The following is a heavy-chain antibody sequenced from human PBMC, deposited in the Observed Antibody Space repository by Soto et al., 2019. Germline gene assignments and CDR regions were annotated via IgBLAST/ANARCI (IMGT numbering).Heavy chain of an antibody. Sequence: SETLSLTCTVSGGSISSGGYYWSWIRQRPGKGLEWIGYIYYSGGTYYNPSLKSRVTISADTSKNQFSLNLSSVTAADTAMYYCVREQGDAVFGVLIGLTVDYWGQGTQVTVSS. D-gene: IGHD3-3*01. J-gene: IGHJ4*02. CDR3: VREQGDAVFGVLIGLTVDY. V-gene: IGHV4-31*03. CDR1: GGSISSGGYY. CDR2: IYYSGGT.